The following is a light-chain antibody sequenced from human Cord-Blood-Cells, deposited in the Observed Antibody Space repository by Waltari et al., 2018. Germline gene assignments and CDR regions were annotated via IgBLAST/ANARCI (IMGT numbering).Light chain of an antibody. CDR2: WAA. J-gene: IGKJ2*01. Sequence: DIVMTQSPASLPVSLGETATINCKSSQSGLYSTHNKNYLTWYHQKTGQPPKLLIYWAATRESGVPDRFSGSGSVTDFTLTISSLQAEDVAVYYCQQYYSTPYTFGQGTKLEIK. CDR1: QSGLYSTHNKNY. V-gene: IGKV4-1*01. CDR3: QQYYSTPYT.